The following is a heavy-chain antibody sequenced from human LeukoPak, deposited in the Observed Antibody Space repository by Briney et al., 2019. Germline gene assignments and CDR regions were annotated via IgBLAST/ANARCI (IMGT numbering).Heavy chain of an antibody. J-gene: IGHJ4*02. V-gene: IGHV4-39*01. Sequence: SETLSLTCTVSGGSISSSSYYWGWIRQPPGKGLEWIGSIYHSGSTYYNTSLKSRVTISVDTSKNQFSLKLSSVTAADTAVYYCARLTAGATVFDYWGQGTLVTVSS. CDR2: IYHSGST. CDR1: GGSISSSSYY. CDR3: ARLTAGATVFDY. D-gene: IGHD4-17*01.